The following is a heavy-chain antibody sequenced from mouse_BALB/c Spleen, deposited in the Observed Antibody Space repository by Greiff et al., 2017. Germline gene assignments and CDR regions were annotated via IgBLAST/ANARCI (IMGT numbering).Heavy chain of an antibody. V-gene: IGHV1-69*02. J-gene: IGHJ4*01. CDR1: GYTFTSYW. Sequence: QVQLQQPGAELVKPGASVKLSCKASGYTFTSYWMHWVKQRPGQGLEWIGEIDPSDSYTNYNQKFKGKATLTVDKSSSTAYMQLSSLTSEDSAVYYCASSFPTDYWGPGTSVTVSS. CDR3: ASSFPTDY. CDR2: IDPSDSYT.